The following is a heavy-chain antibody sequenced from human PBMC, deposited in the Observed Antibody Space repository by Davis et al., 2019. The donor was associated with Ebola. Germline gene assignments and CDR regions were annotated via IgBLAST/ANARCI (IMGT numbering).Heavy chain of an antibody. CDR3: ARSLVWVQGVRRRYYGMDV. Sequence: GESLKISCAASGFTFSSYWMSWVRQAPGKGLEWVANIKQDGSEKYYVDSVKGRFTISRDNAKNSLYLQMNSLRAEDTAVYYCARSLVWVQGVRRRYYGMDVWGQGTTVTVSS. J-gene: IGHJ6*02. D-gene: IGHD3-10*01. V-gene: IGHV3-7*03. CDR1: GFTFSSYW. CDR2: IKQDGSEK.